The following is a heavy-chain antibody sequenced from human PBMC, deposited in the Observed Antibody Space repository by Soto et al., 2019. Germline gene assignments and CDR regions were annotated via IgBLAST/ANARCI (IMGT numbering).Heavy chain of an antibody. CDR1: GFTFGDYS. V-gene: IGHV3-49*03. J-gene: IGHJ6*02. CDR3: TRDALVPAVTDRDYHYYGLDV. CDR2: IRSTFYGGTT. D-gene: IGHD2-2*01. Sequence: PGGSLRLSCTSSGFTFGDYSMYWFRQAPGKGLEWVGFIRSTFYGGTTDYAASVRGRFTISRDDSKSIAYLQMNSLKNEDTAVYYCTRDALVPAVTDRDYHYYGLDVWGQGTTVTVSS.